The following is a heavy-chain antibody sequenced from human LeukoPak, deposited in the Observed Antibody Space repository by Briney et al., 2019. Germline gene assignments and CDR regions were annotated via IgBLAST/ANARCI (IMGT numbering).Heavy chain of an antibody. J-gene: IGHJ4*02. Sequence: PGGSLRLSCAASGFTFSRFGMNWVRQAPGKGLEWISYISSTSSAISYADSVKGRFTISRDNAKNSLYLQMSSLRDEDTAVYYCAQKGGTDHWGQGTLVTVSS. CDR1: GFTFSRFG. CDR2: ISSTSSAI. D-gene: IGHD2-15*01. CDR3: AQKGGTDH. V-gene: IGHV3-48*02.